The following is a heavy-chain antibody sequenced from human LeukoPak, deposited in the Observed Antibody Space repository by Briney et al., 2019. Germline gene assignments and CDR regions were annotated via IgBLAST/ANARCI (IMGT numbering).Heavy chain of an antibody. J-gene: IGHJ3*01. V-gene: IGHV4-34*01. CDR2: INQSGRT. CDR3: ATQMWWFSNDAFDL. D-gene: IGHD2-21*01. CDR1: GGSFSGYY. Sequence: PSETLSLTCAVYGGSFSGYYWSWIRQPPGKGLEWIGEINQSGRTTYNPSLKSRATISLDTSKNQRSLNLSSVTAGDTAVYYCATQMWWFSNDAFDLWGQGTEVTVSS.